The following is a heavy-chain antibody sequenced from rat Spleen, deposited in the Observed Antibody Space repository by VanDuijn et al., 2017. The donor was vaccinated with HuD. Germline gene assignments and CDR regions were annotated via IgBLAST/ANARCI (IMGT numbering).Heavy chain of an antibody. CDR2: ISPAGTNT. Sequence: EVRLVESGGALVQPGRPLKISCADSKLNFSDYDMAWVRQTPATGLEWIASISPAGTNTYYLDSVKGRFTISRDDAKNTQYLQMDSLRSEDTATYYCARHGGLRNWFAYWGQGTLVTVSS. V-gene: IGHV5S13*01. CDR3: ARHGGLRNWFAY. CDR1: KLNFSDYD. J-gene: IGHJ3*01. D-gene: IGHD1-11*01.